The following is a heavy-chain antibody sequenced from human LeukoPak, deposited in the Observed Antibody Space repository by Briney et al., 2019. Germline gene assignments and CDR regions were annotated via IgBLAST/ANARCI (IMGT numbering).Heavy chain of an antibody. CDR1: GGSISSYY. Sequence: SETLSLTCTVSGGSISSYYWSWVRQPPGKGLEWIGYIYYSGSTNYNPSLKSRVTISVDTSKNQFSLKLSSVTAADTAVYYCARVITTVTTGWYFDLWGRGTLVTVSS. V-gene: IGHV4-59*12. J-gene: IGHJ2*01. D-gene: IGHD4-17*01. CDR3: ARVITTVTTGWYFDL. CDR2: IYYSGST.